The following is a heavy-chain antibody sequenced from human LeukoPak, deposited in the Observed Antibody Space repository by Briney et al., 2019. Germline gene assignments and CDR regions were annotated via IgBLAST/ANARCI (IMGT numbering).Heavy chain of an antibody. D-gene: IGHD6-13*01. CDR1: GGSISSGGYY. CDR3: ARYPLRGGAAAGYYFDY. CDR2: IYYSGST. J-gene: IGHJ4*02. V-gene: IGHV4-31*03. Sequence: PWETLSLTCTVSGGSISSGGYYWRWIRQHPGKGLGWIGYIYYSGSTYYNPSLKSRVTISVDTSKDQFSLKLSSVTAADTAVYYCARYPLRGGAAAGYYFDYWGQGTLVTVSS.